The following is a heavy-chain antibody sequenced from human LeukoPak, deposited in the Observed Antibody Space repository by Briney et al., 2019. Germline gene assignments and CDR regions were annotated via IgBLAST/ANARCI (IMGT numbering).Heavy chain of an antibody. CDR1: GFTFSSYA. V-gene: IGHV3-21*01. CDR2: ISSSSSYI. CDR3: ARDGQVGSSSFDY. Sequence: PGGSLRLSCAASGFTFSSYAMSWVRQAPGKGLEWVSSISSSSSYIYYADSVKGRFTISRDNAKNSLYLQMNSLRAEDTAVYYCARDGQVGSSSFDYWGQGTLVTVSS. D-gene: IGHD6-13*01. J-gene: IGHJ4*02.